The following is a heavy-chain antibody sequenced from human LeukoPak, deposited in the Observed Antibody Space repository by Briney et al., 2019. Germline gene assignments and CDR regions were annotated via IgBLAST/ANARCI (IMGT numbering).Heavy chain of an antibody. V-gene: IGHV1-18*01. CDR1: GYTFTSYG. CDR3: ARGWELDY. Sequence: ASVKVSCKPSGYTFTSYGISWVRQALGQGLEWMGWISGSNGDTNYAQNLQGRVTLTSDTSTSTAYMELRSLKSDDTAVYYCARGWELDYWGQGTLVTVSS. CDR2: ISGSNGDT. D-gene: IGHD1-26*01. J-gene: IGHJ4*02.